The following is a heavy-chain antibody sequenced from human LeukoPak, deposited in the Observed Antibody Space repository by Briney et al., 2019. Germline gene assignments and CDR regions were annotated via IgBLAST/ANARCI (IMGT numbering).Heavy chain of an antibody. CDR1: GFTFSNAW. CDR3: TAGIQLWPYYLDY. CDR2: FKSKTDGGTT. V-gene: IGHV3-15*01. J-gene: IGHJ4*01. Sequence: GGSLRLSCAASGFTFSNAWMTWVRQVPGKGLEWVGLFKSKTDGGTTHYAAPVEGRFTIARDDSKNTVSLQMNSLKTEDTAVYYCTAGIQLWPYYLDYWGHGTLVTVSS. D-gene: IGHD5-18*01.